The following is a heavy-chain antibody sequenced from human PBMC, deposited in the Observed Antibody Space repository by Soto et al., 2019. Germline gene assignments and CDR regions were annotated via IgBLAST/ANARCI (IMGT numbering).Heavy chain of an antibody. Sequence: SETMALTCTVSGGSISIGGYYWCWIRQNPGKGMEWIGYIYYSGSTYYNPSLKSRVTISVDTSKNQFSLKLSSVTAADTAVYYCARYSNYGEGAFDIWGQGTMVTVSS. CDR3: ARYSNYGEGAFDI. D-gene: IGHD4-4*01. J-gene: IGHJ3*02. CDR1: GGSISIGGYY. CDR2: IYYSGST. V-gene: IGHV4-31*03.